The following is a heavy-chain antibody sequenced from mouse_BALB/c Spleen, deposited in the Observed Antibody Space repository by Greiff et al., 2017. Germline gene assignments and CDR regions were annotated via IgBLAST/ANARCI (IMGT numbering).Heavy chain of an antibody. CDR2: IRNKANGYTT. CDR1: GFTFTDYY. Sequence: EVHLVESGGGLVQPGGSLRLSCATSGFTFTDYYMSWVRQPPGKALEWLGFIRNKANGYTTEYSASVKGRFTISRDNSQSILYLQMNTLRAEDSATYYCARDMGSTMITSAWFAYWGQGTLVTVSA. J-gene: IGHJ3*01. D-gene: IGHD2-4*01. CDR3: ARDMGSTMITSAWFAY. V-gene: IGHV7-3*02.